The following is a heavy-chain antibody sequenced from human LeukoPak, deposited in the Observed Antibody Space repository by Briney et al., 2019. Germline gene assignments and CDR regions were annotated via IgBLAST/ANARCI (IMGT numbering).Heavy chain of an antibody. CDR1: GLTSSSYW. J-gene: IGHJ4*02. D-gene: IGHD3-22*01. V-gene: IGHV3-7*01. Sequence: GGCLRLSCAPSGLTSSSYWMSWVRQAPEKGLEWVANIKQDGSEKYYMDSLKGRVTISRDNATKSLFLQINSLRAEDTAVYYRARDDSTSSGYYSLFDYWGQGTLVTVSS. CDR2: IKQDGSEK. CDR3: ARDDSTSSGYYSLFDY.